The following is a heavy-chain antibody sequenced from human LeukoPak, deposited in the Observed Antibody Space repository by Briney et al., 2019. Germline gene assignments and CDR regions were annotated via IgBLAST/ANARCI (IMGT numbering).Heavy chain of an antibody. CDR1: GGSFSFYY. CDR3: ARRGGKYSSSSINY. CDR2: INHSGKA. Sequence: PSETLSLTCAVYGGSFSFYYWTWIRQPPGKGLEWIGEINHSGKANYNPSLKSRVAITVDTSKSQFSLNLTSLTAADTAVYYCARRGGKYSSSSINYWGQGTLVTVSS. D-gene: IGHD6-6*01. J-gene: IGHJ1*01. V-gene: IGHV4-34*01.